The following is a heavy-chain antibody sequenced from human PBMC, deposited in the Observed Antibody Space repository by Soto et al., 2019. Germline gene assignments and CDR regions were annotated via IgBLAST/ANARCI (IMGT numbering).Heavy chain of an antibody. J-gene: IGHJ4*02. V-gene: IGHV4-59*01. D-gene: IGHD1-20*01. CDR3: ARWGYNWNDVTDY. CDR1: GGSISNYY. Sequence: QVQLQESGPGLVKPSETLSLTCIVSGGSISNYYWSWIRQPPGKGLEWIGYIYYRGSTNYNPSLKRRVHISVETSKNQFSLKLSSVTAADTAVYYCARWGYNWNDVTDYWGQGTLVTVSS. CDR2: IYYRGST.